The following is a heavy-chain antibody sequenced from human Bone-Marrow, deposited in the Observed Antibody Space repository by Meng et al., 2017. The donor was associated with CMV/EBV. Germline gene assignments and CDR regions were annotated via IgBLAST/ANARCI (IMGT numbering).Heavy chain of an antibody. J-gene: IGHJ4*02. D-gene: IGHD6-19*01. V-gene: IGHV4-34*01. Sequence: YGGSFSGYYWSWIRQPPGKGLEWIGEISHSGSTNYNPSLKSRVTISVDTSKNQFSLKLNSVIAADTAVYYCAKAGYSSGWYFNYLDYWGQGTLVTVSS. CDR1: GGSFSGYY. CDR3: AKAGYSSGWYFNYLDY. CDR2: ISHSGST.